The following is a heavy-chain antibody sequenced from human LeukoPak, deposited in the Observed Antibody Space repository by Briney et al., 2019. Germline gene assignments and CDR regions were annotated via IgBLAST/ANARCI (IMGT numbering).Heavy chain of an antibody. J-gene: IGHJ5*02. CDR2: INHSGST. V-gene: IGHV4-34*01. Sequence: SETLSLTCAVYGGSFSGYYWSWIRQPPGKGLEWIGEINHSGSTNYNPSLKSRVTISVDTSKNQFSLKLSSVTAADTAVYYCARDLRKYQLPMGSWGQGTLVTVPS. D-gene: IGHD2-2*01. CDR1: GGSFSGYY. CDR3: ARDLRKYQLPMGS.